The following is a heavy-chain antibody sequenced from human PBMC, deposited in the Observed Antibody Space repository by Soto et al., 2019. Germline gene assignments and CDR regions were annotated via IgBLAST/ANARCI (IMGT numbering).Heavy chain of an antibody. J-gene: IGHJ5*02. Sequence: SETLSLTCTVSGGSISSYYWSWIRQPPGKRLEWIGYISFSGSTYYNPSLKSRVTISPDTSKDQFSLKLSSVTAADTAMYYCARHPAVAGTTYNRFDPWGQGTLVTVSS. CDR3: ARHPAVAGTTYNRFDP. CDR1: GGSISSYY. D-gene: IGHD6-19*01. CDR2: ISFSGST. V-gene: IGHV4-59*08.